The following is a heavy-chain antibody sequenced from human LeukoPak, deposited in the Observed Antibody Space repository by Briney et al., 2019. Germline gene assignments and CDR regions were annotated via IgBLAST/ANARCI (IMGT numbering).Heavy chain of an antibody. D-gene: IGHD2-2*01. V-gene: IGHV3-30-3*01. CDR2: ISYDGSNK. CDR3: ARETSWASERTNWCDP. Sequence: GGSLRLSCAASGFTFSSYAMHWVRQAPGKGLEWVAVISYDGSNKYYADSVKGRFTISRDNSKNTLYPQMNSLRAEDTAVYYCARETSWASERTNWCDPWGQGTLVTVSS. J-gene: IGHJ5*02. CDR1: GFTFSSYA.